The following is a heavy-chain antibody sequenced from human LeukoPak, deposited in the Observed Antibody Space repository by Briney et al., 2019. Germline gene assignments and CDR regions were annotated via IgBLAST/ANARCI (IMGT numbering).Heavy chain of an antibody. CDR2: INHSGST. D-gene: IGHD5-12*01. CDR1: GGSFSGYY. V-gene: IGHV4-34*01. J-gene: IGHJ4*02. Sequence: PSETLSLTCAVYGGSFSGYYWSWIRQPPGKGLEWIGEINHSGSTNYNPSLKSRVTISVDTSKNQFSLKLSSVTAADTAMYYCARGTIVATIGLWGQGTLVTVSS. CDR3: ARGTIVATIGL.